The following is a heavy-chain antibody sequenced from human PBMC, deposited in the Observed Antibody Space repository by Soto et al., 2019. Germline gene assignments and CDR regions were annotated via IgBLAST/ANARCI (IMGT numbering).Heavy chain of an antibody. Sequence: GESLKISCKGSGYSFTSYWISWVLQMPGKGLEWMGRIDPSDSYTNYSPSFQGHVTISADKSISTAYLQWSSLKASDTAMYYCARLVVATFGYYYYGMDVWGQGTTVTVSS. CDR3: ARLVVATFGYYYYGMDV. CDR1: GYSFTSYW. J-gene: IGHJ6*02. V-gene: IGHV5-10-1*01. D-gene: IGHD5-12*01. CDR2: IDPSDSYT.